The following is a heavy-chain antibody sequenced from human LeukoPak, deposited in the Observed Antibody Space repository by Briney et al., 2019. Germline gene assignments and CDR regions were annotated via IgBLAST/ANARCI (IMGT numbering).Heavy chain of an antibody. CDR2: ISGNTGNT. J-gene: IGHJ4*02. Sequence: ASVKVSCKASGYTFINYHISWVRQAPGQGLEWMGWISGNTGNTNYAQKLQGRVTMTTDTSTSTVYMELRSLRSDDTAVYYCARDNSGLEYWGQGTLVTVSS. V-gene: IGHV1-18*01. CDR3: ARDNSGLEY. CDR1: GYTFINYH.